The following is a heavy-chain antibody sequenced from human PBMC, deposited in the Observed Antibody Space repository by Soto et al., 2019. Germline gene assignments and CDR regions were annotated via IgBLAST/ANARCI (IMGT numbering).Heavy chain of an antibody. CDR1: GGTFSSYA. V-gene: IGHV1-69*01. D-gene: IGHD3-9*01. J-gene: IGHJ4*02. CDR2: IIPIFGTA. CDR3: ARDDPHYDILTGYYIS. Sequence: QVQLVQSGAEVKKPGSSVKVSCTASGGTFSSYAISWVRQAPGQGLEWMGGIIPIFGTANYAQKFQGRVTITADESTSTAYMELSSLRSEDTAVYYCARDDPHYDILTGYYISWGQGTLVTVSS.